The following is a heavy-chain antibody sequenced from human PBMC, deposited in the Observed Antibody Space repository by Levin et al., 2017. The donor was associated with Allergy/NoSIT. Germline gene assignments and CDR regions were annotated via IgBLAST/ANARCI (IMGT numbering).Heavy chain of an antibody. J-gene: IGHJ2*01. CDR3: ARQGYWYFDL. CDR1: GGFISNYY. CDR2: VYSSGSS. Sequence: SETLSLTCTVSGGFISNYYWSWIRQPPGKELEWIGYVYSSGSSNYNPSLKSRVTISVDTSKNQFSLKLNSVTAADTAVYYCARQGYWYFDLWGRGTLVTVSS. V-gene: IGHV4-59*08.